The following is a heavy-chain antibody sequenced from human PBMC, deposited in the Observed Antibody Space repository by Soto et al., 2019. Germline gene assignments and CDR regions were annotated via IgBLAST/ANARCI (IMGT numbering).Heavy chain of an antibody. V-gene: IGHV1-18*01. CDR3: ARERCGRDCYYNWFDP. Sequence: QVQLVQSGAEVKKPGASVKVSCKASGYTFTSYGISWVRQAPGQGLEWMGWISAYNGNTNYAQKLQGRVTMTTDTTTSTAYMELRSLRSDDTAVYYCARERCGRDCYYNWFDPWGQGTLVTVSS. J-gene: IGHJ5*02. CDR2: ISAYNGNT. D-gene: IGHD2-21*02. CDR1: GYTFTSYG.